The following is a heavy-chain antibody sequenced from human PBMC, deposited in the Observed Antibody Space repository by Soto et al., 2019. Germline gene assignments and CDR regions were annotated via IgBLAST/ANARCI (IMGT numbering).Heavy chain of an antibody. CDR2: INTYNGHT. CDR3: ARDLLYSSRSTVRFVI. V-gene: IGHV1-18*01. D-gene: IGHD6-13*01. Sequence: QVQLVQSGTEVKKPGASVKVSCKASGYTFTNYGISWVRQAPGQGLEWLAWINTYNGHTNYAQKLQGRVTLTTDTSTSTAYMELRSLRSDDTAVYYCARDLLYSSRSTVRFVIWGQGTMVTVSS. CDR1: GYTFTNYG. J-gene: IGHJ3*02.